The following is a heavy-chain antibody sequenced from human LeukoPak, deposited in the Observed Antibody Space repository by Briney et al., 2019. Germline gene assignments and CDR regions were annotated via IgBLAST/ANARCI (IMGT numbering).Heavy chain of an antibody. CDR1: GGSFTGSSYY. CDR2: GFYSGSA. D-gene: IGHD4-17*01. Sequence: SETLSLTCTVSGGSFTGSSYYWACIRQPPGKGLEWVGSGFYSGSAYYNPSLKSRLTISVDTSKNQFSLDLRSVTAADTAVYYCARLRGAMTPVTSDFDYWGQGILVTVSS. J-gene: IGHJ4*02. CDR3: ARLRGAMTPVTSDFDY. V-gene: IGHV4-39*01.